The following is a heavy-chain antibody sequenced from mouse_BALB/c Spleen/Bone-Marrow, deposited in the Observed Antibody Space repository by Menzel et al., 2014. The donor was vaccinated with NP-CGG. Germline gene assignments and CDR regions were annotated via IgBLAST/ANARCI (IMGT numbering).Heavy chain of an antibody. D-gene: IGHD1-1*01. CDR2: INPSTGYT. V-gene: IGHV1-7*01. CDR3: ASSTVVDY. Sequence: QVQLQQPGAELAKPGASVKMSCKASGYTFTSYWMHWVKQRPGQGLEWIGYINPSTGYTEYNQKFKDKATLTANKSSSTAYTQVSSLTSEDSAVYYCASSTVVDYWGQGTTLTVSS. CDR1: GYTFTSYW. J-gene: IGHJ2*01.